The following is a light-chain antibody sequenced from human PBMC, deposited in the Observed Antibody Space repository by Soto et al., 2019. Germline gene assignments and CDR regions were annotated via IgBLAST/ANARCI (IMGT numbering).Light chain of an antibody. J-gene: IGLJ1*01. V-gene: IGLV1-44*01. Sequence: QPVLTQPPSASGTPGETITISCSGGSSNIGINTVNWYEHLPGTAPRLLIYGNNQRPSGVPDRFSGSKSGTSASLAISGLQSEDEAHYYCATWDDSLDVHVFGTGTKLTVL. CDR1: SSNIGINT. CDR3: ATWDDSLDVHV. CDR2: GNN.